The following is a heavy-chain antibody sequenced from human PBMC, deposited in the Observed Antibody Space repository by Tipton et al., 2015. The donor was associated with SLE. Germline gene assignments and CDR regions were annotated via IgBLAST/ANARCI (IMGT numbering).Heavy chain of an antibody. CDR3: ARVPGLERSYYYNYYMDA. CDR1: GGSFSGYY. Sequence: LRLSCAVYGGSFSGYYWSWIRQSPGKGLEWIGDINHSGSTNYNPSLKSRVTISVDTSKNQFSPRLSSVTAADTAVYYCARVPGLERSYYYNYYMDAWGKGTTVTVSS. D-gene: IGHD1-1*01. V-gene: IGHV4-34*01. CDR2: INHSGST. J-gene: IGHJ6*03.